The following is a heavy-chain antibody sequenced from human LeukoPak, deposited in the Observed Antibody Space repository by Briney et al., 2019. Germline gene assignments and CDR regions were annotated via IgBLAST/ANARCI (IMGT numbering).Heavy chain of an antibody. CDR3: AKEGPYGLYYFDY. Sequence: GGFLRLSCAASGFTFSSYGMHWVRQAPGKGLEWVAVISYDGSNKYYADSVKGRFTISRDNSKNTLYLQMNSLRAEDTAVYYCAKEGPYGLYYFDYWGQGTLVTVSS. CDR1: GFTFSSYG. V-gene: IGHV3-30*18. CDR2: ISYDGSNK. D-gene: IGHD3-10*01. J-gene: IGHJ4*02.